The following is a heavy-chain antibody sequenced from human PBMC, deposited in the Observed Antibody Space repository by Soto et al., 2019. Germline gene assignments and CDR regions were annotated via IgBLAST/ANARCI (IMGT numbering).Heavy chain of an antibody. CDR3: ARVSVLMVYAMGSYFDY. Sequence: QVQLVQSGAEVKKPGSSVKVSCKASGGTFSSYAISWVRQAPGQGLEWIGGIIPIFGTANYAQKFQGRVTITADESTSTAYMELSSLRSEDTAVYYCARVSVLMVYAMGSYFDYWGQGTLVTVSS. CDR1: GGTFSSYA. D-gene: IGHD2-8*01. J-gene: IGHJ4*02. CDR2: IIPIFGTA. V-gene: IGHV1-69*01.